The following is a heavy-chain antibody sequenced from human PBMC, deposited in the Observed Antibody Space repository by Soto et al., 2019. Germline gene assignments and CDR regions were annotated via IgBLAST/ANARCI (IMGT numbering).Heavy chain of an antibody. Sequence: GRPLRVSNAAAGFIFVDAWINWVRKTPGKGLEWVGRIKSKVDGGTSDFAAPVKDRFAISRDDSKNIVYLEMNGLKTEDTAMYYCTTDSYMTTVIVRFDYWGHGTQVSVSS. CDR1: GFIFVDAW. CDR3: TTDSYMTTVIVRFDY. D-gene: IGHD3-16*01. V-gene: IGHV3-15*07. J-gene: IGHJ4*01. CDR2: IKSKVDGGTS.